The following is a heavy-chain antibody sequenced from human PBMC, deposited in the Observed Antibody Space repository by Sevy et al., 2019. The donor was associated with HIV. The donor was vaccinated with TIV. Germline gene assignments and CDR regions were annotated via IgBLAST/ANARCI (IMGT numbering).Heavy chain of an antibody. CDR3: ASEGGATLDY. V-gene: IGHV3-30-3*01. J-gene: IGHJ4*02. CDR1: GFTFSSYA. Sequence: GGSLRLSCAASGFTFSSYAMHWVRQAPGKGLEWVAVISYDGSNKYYADSMKGRFTISRDNSKNTLYLQMNSLRAEDTAVYYCASEGGATLDYWGQGTLVTVSS. CDR2: ISYDGSNK. D-gene: IGHD1-26*01.